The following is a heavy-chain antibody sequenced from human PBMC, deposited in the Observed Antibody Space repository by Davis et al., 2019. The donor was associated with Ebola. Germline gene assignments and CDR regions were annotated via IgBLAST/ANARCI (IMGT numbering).Heavy chain of an antibody. CDR2: ISSSSSYI. CDR3: AREAGAAGQLDY. J-gene: IGHJ4*02. D-gene: IGHD6-13*01. CDR1: GFTFSSYS. V-gene: IGHV3-21*01. Sequence: PGGSLRLSCAASGFTFSSYSMNWVRQAPGKGLEWVSSISSSSSYIYYADSVKGRFTISRDNAKNSLYLQMNSLRAEDTAVYYCAREAGAAGQLDYWGQGTLVTVSS.